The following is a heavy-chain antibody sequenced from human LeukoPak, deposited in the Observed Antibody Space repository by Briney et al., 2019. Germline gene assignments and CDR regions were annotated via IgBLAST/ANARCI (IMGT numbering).Heavy chain of an antibody. J-gene: IGHJ4*02. V-gene: IGHV1-8*01. CDR3: AGASRRSVGAPY. CDR2: MNPNSGNT. Sequence: ASVKVSCKGSGYTFTSYDIDWVRQATGQGLDWVGWMNPNSGNTGYAQKFQCRVTMTRQTSISTAYMELSSLRYEDTAVYYCAGASRRSVGAPYWGQGTLVTVSS. CDR1: GYTFTSYD. D-gene: IGHD1-26*01.